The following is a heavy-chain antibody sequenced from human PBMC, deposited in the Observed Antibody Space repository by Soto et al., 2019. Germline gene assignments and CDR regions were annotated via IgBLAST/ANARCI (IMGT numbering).Heavy chain of an antibody. CDR1: GFTFSSYA. Sequence: GGSLRLSCAASGFTFSSYAMHWVRQAPGKGLEWVAVISYDGSNKYYADSVKGRFTISRDNSKNTLYLQMNSLRAEDTAVYYCARDSPFTSLRDYDSSGAFDYWGQGTLVTVSS. CDR2: ISYDGSNK. J-gene: IGHJ4*02. V-gene: IGHV3-30-3*01. CDR3: ARDSPFTSLRDYDSSGAFDY. D-gene: IGHD3-22*01.